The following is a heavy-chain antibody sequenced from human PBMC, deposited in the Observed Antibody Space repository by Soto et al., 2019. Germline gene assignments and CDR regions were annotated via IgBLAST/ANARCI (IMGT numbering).Heavy chain of an antibody. Sequence: GGSLRLSCAASGFTFSSSSMNWVRQAPGQGLGWVSSISSSSSYISYAPSVKGRFTISRDNANNSLYLQMNSLRAEDTAVYYCAREVGYRRAFDYWGQGTLVTVSS. CDR1: GFTFSSSS. V-gene: IGHV3-21*01. CDR2: ISSSSSYI. CDR3: AREVGYRRAFDY. J-gene: IGHJ4*02. D-gene: IGHD4-4*01.